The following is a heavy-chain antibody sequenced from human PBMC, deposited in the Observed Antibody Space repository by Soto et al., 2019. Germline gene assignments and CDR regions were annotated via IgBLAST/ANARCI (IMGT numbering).Heavy chain of an antibody. J-gene: IGHJ4*02. D-gene: IGHD3-10*01. Sequence: QVQLQESGPGLVKPSQTLSLTCTVSGDSVSSGGAYWSWIRQHPGKGLEWIGYIYYSGSASYTPSVKSRLTISLDTSQNQGCLRLSSVTAAESAVYYCARLKSRYYKIISYAFDYWCRGALVTVSS. V-gene: IGHV4-31*03. CDR1: GDSVSSGGAY. CDR3: ARLKSRYYKIISYAFDY. CDR2: IYYSGSA.